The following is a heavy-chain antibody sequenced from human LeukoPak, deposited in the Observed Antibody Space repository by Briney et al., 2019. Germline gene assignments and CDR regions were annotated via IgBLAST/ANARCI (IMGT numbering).Heavy chain of an antibody. CDR1: GFTSSSYG. CDR2: IRYDGSNK. D-gene: IGHD2-15*01. CDR3: AKGTKLAVAANNYFDY. Sequence: PGGSLRLSCAASGFTSSSYGMHWVRQAPGKGLEWVAFIRYDGSNKYYADSVKGRFTISRDNSKNTLYLQMNSLRAEDTAVYYCAKGTKLAVAANNYFDYWGQGTLLTVSS. V-gene: IGHV3-30*02. J-gene: IGHJ4*02.